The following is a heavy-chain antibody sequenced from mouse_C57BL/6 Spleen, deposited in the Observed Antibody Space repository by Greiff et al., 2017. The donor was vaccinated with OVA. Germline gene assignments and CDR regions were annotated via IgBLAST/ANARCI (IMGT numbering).Heavy chain of an antibody. Sequence: QVQLKQPGAELVKPGASVKMSCKASGYTFTSYWITWVKQRPGQGLEWIGDIYPGSGSTNYNEKFKSKATLTVDTSSSTAYMQLSSLTSEDSAVYYCARSGYCDRRSGHFELSGAGATVSISP. V-gene: IGHV1-55*01. CDR3: ARSGYCDRRSGHFEL. J-gene: IGHJ1*01. CDR2: IYPGSGST. D-gene: IGHD3-1*01. CDR1: GYTFTSYW.